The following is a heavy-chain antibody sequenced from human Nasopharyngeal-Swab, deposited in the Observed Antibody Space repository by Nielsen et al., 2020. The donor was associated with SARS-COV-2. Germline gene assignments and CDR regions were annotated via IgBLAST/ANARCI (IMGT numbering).Heavy chain of an antibody. J-gene: IGHJ4*02. CDR2: IKEDGSEK. CDR3: AGGNSADH. V-gene: IGHV3-7*03. Sequence: GASLRLSSAASGFTFSSYWMSWVRQAPGKGLEWVANIKEDGSEKYYVDSVKGRFTISRDNAKNSLYLQMNSLRAEDTAVYYCAGGNSADHWGQGTLVTVSS. CDR1: GFTFSSYW. D-gene: IGHD4-23*01.